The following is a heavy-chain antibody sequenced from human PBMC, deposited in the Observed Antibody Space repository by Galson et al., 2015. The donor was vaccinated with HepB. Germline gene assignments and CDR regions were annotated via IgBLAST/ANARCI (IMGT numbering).Heavy chain of an antibody. CDR2: ISGRGDNT. D-gene: IGHD3-16*02. V-gene: IGHV3-23*01. Sequence: SLRLSCAASGFTFSSYAMTWVRQAPGKGLEWVSSISGRGDNTYYTDSVKGRFAISRDNSKKMVYLQMNSLRAEDTALYYCGKDPVRASYRPYGMDVWGQGTTFTVSS. CDR3: GKDPVRASYRPYGMDV. CDR1: GFTFSSYA. J-gene: IGHJ6*02.